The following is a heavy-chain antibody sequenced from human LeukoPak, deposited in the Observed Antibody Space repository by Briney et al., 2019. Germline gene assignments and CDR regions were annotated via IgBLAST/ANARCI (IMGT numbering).Heavy chain of an antibody. D-gene: IGHD3-10*01. CDR3: ASPMVRGVIIPDY. V-gene: IGHV3-33*01. Sequence: AGGSLRLSCAASGFTFSNYGMHWVRQAPGKGLEWVAVIWYDGSNKYYADSVKGRFTISRDNSKNTLYLQMNSLRAEDTAVYYCASPMVRGVIIPDYWGQGTLVTVST. CDR2: IWYDGSNK. J-gene: IGHJ4*02. CDR1: GFTFSNYG.